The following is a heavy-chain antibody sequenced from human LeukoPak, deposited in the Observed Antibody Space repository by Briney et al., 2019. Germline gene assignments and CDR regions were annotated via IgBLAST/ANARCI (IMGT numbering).Heavy chain of an antibody. D-gene: IGHD3-10*01. CDR1: GGSISSGDYY. CDR2: IYYSGST. CDR3: AVHTVVRGVIRPLDY. J-gene: IGHJ4*02. Sequence: SQTLSLTCTVSGGSISSGDYYWSWIRQPPGKGLEWIGYIYYSGSTYYNPSLKSRVTISVDTSKNQFSLKLSSVTAADTAVYYCAVHTVVRGVIRPLDYWGQGTLVTVSS. V-gene: IGHV4-30-4*01.